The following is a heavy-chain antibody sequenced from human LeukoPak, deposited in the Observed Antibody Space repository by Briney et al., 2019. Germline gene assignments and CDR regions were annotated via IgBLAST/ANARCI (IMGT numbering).Heavy chain of an antibody. CDR1: GDSVSSNSAA. Sequence: SQTLSLTCAISGDSVSSNSAAWNWIRQSPSRGLEWLGRTYYRSKWYNDYAVSVKSRITINPDTSKNQFSLQLNSVTPEDTAVYYCARSGGNSGVVGSYYHYMDVWGKGTTVTISS. J-gene: IGHJ6*03. V-gene: IGHV6-1*01. CDR2: TYYRSKWYN. D-gene: IGHD4-23*01. CDR3: ARSGGNSGVVGSYYHYMDV.